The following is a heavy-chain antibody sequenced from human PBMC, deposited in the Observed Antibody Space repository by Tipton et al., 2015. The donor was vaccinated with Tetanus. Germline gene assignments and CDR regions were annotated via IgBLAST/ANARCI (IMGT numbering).Heavy chain of an antibody. Sequence: SLRLSCAVSGFSVNTYLMTWVRQAPGRGLELVANIKQGGGETYYVDSVEGRFTISRDNVENSLYLQMNSLRDEDTAVYYCASHYGSGSDDAFDIWGQGTMVTVSS. CDR2: IKQGGGET. D-gene: IGHD3-10*01. J-gene: IGHJ3*02. CDR1: GFSVNTYL. CDR3: ASHYGSGSDDAFDI. V-gene: IGHV3-7*03.